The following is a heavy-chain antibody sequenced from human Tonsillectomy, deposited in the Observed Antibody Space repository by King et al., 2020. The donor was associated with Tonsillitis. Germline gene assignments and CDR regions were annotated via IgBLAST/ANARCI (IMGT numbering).Heavy chain of an antibody. D-gene: IGHD3-22*01. CDR3: AKEGENDSSGAFDY. J-gene: IGHJ4*02. Sequence: VQLVESGGGVVQPGGPLRLSCAASGFTCSTHGMHWVRQAPGKGLEWVAFIRYDGSNKYYADSVKGRFTISRDNSKNTLFLQMNSLRAEDTAVYYCAKEGENDSSGAFDYWGQGTLVTVSS. CDR2: IRYDGSNK. CDR1: GFTCSTHG. V-gene: IGHV3-30*02.